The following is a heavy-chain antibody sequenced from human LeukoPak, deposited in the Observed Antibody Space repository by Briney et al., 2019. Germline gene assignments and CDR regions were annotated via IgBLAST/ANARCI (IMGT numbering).Heavy chain of an antibody. CDR1: GFSLSSYG. D-gene: IGHD6-13*01. Sequence: GGSLRLSCEASGFSLSSYGMHWVRQALGKGLEWVSAISGSGGSTYYADSVKGRFTISRDNSKNTLYLQMNSLRAEDTAVYYCAKKGIAAAGTPFDYFDYWGQGTLVTVSS. J-gene: IGHJ4*02. CDR2: ISGSGGST. V-gene: IGHV3-23*01. CDR3: AKKGIAAAGTPFDYFDY.